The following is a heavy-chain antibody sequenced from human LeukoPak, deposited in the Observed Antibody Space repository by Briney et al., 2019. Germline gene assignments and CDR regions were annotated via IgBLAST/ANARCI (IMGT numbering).Heavy chain of an antibody. CDR1: GYTFTSYY. J-gene: IGHJ6*03. D-gene: IGHD3-16*01. V-gene: IGHV1-46*01. CDR2: INPSGGST. Sequence: ASVKVSCKASGYTFTSYYMHWVRQAPGQGLEWMGIINPSGGSTSYAQKFQGRVTMTRDTSTSTVYMELSSLRSEDTAVYYCARGRRFGGFYYYYMDVWGKGTTDTISS. CDR3: ARGRRFGGFYYYYMDV.